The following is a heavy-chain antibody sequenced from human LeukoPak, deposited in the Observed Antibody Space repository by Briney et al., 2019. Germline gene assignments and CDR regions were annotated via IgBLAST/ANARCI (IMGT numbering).Heavy chain of an antibody. CDR2: IKQDGSEK. CDR1: GFTFSSYW. CDR3: ARVGGRGLDY. D-gene: IGHD3-16*01. J-gene: IGHJ4*02. Sequence: GGSLTLSCAASGFTFSSYWISWVRQAPGKGLVWVANIKQDGSEKYYVDSVKGRFTISRDNAKNSLYLQMNSLRAEDTAVYYCARVGGRGLDYWGQGTLVTVSS. V-gene: IGHV3-7*01.